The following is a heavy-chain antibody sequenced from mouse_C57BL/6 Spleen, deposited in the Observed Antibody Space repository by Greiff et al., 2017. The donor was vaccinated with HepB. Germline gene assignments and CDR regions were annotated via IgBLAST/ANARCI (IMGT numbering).Heavy chain of an antibody. CDR3: TAWLRKEFAY. Sequence: EVQLQQSGAELVRPGASVKLSCTASGFNIKDDYMHWVKQRPEQGLEWIGWIDPENGDTEYASKFQGKATITADTSSNTAYLQLSSLTSEDTAVYYWTAWLRKEFAYWGQGTLVTVSA. V-gene: IGHV14-4*01. CDR2: IDPENGDT. D-gene: IGHD2-2*01. J-gene: IGHJ3*01. CDR1: GFNIKDDY.